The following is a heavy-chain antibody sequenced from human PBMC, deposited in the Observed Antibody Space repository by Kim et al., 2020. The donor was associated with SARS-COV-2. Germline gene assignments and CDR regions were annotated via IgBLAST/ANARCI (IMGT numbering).Heavy chain of an antibody. V-gene: IGHV1-46*01. D-gene: IGHD3-16*02. Sequence: ASVKVSCKASGYTFTSYYMHWVRQAPGQGLEWMGIINPSGGSTSYAQKFQGRVTMTRDTSTSTVYMELSSLRSEDTAVYYCARAKYYDYVWGSYRLDYWGQGTLVTVSS. CDR3: ARAKYYDYVWGSYRLDY. J-gene: IGHJ4*02. CDR2: INPSGGST. CDR1: GYTFTSYY.